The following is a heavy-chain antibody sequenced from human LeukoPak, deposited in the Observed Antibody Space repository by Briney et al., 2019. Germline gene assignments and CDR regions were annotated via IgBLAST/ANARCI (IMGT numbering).Heavy chain of an antibody. CDR1: GASISSGSYF. CDR2: FHTSGGT. Sequence: PSETLSLTCTVSGASISSGSYFWSWVRQPAGKALEWIGRFHTSGGTNYNPSLKSRVTMSVDTSKNQFSLKLSSVTAADTAVYYCARTDYYGSGSYDYWGQGTLVTVSS. J-gene: IGHJ4*02. V-gene: IGHV4-61*02. CDR3: ARTDYYGSGSYDY. D-gene: IGHD3-10*01.